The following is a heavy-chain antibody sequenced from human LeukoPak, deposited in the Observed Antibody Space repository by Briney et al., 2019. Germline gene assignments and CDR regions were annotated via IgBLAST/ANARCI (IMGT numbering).Heavy chain of an antibody. D-gene: IGHD1-20*01. Sequence: ASVKVSCNASGYTFTGNYTHWVRQAPGQGLEWMGWINPNSGAADYAQKFRGRVTMTGDTSINTAYMDLSRLRFDDTAVYYCARGYNWNYFDYWGQGTLVTVSS. CDR2: INPNSGAA. J-gene: IGHJ4*02. V-gene: IGHV1-2*02. CDR1: GYTFTGNY. CDR3: ARGYNWNYFDY.